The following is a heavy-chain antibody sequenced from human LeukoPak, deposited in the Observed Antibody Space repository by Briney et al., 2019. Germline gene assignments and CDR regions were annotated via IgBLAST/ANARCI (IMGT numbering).Heavy chain of an antibody. CDR3: ARLLTGDAFDI. D-gene: IGHD7-27*01. V-gene: IGHV4-38-2*01. J-gene: IGHJ3*02. CDR2: IYHSGST. CDR1: GYSISSGYY. Sequence: PSETLSLTCAVSGYSISSGYYWGWIRQPPGKGLEWIGSIYHSGSTYYNPSLKSRVTISVDTSKNQFSLKLSSVTAADTAAYYCARLLTGDAFDIWGQGTMVTVSS.